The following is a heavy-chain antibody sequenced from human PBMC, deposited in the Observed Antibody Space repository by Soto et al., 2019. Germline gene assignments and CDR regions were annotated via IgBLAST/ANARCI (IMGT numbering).Heavy chain of an antibody. V-gene: IGHV3-30*18. CDR1: GFTFSTYG. D-gene: IGHD2-2*01. Sequence: GGSLRLSCAASGFTFSTYGMHWVRQAPGKGLEWVAVISDDGTDKYYADSVKGRFTISRDNSKNTLYLQMKSLRAEDTAVFYCAKSLTYCTSTSCYVKTPFDSWGQGTLVTVSS. J-gene: IGHJ4*02. CDR2: ISDDGTDK. CDR3: AKSLTYCTSTSCYVKTPFDS.